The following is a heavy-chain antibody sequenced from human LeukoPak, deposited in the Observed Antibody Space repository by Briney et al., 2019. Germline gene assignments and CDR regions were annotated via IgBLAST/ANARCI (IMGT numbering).Heavy chain of an antibody. Sequence: PSETPSLTCAVYGGSFSGYYWSWIRQPPGKGLEWIGEINHSGSTNYNPSLKSRVTISVDTSKNQFSLKLSSVTAADTAVYYCARGYCTNGVCYSDFDYWGQGTLVTVSS. J-gene: IGHJ4*02. CDR3: ARGYCTNGVCYSDFDY. CDR2: INHSGST. D-gene: IGHD2-8*01. V-gene: IGHV4-34*01. CDR1: GGSFSGYY.